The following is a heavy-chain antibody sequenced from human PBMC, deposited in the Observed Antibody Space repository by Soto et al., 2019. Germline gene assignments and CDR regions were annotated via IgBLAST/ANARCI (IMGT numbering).Heavy chain of an antibody. CDR2: ISYDGSNK. D-gene: IGHD3-10*01. Sequence: PGGSLRLSCAASGFSFSTYAMHWVRQAPGKGLEWVAVISYDGSNKYYADSVKGRFTISRDNSKNTLYLQMNSLRAEDTAVYYCAKEEVVARGVIITRYYYYYGMDVWGQGTTVTVSS. V-gene: IGHV3-30*18. CDR3: AKEEVVARGVIITRYYYYYGMDV. J-gene: IGHJ6*02. CDR1: GFSFSTYA.